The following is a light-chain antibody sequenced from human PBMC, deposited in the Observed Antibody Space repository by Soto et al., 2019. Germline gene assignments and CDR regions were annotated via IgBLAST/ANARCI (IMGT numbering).Light chain of an antibody. CDR3: QQYGISAFT. J-gene: IGKJ3*01. CDR1: QSVSSSH. V-gene: IGKV3-20*01. Sequence: EIEMTQSPATLSLAPGERVTLSCRASQSVSSSHLAWYQQKPGQAPRLLIYGSSSRATAIPDRFSGSGSGTDFTLTISRLEPEDFAVYYCQQYGISAFTFGPGTKVDI. CDR2: GSS.